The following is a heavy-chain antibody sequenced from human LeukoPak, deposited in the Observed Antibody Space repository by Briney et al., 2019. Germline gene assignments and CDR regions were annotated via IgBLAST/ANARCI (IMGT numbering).Heavy chain of an antibody. CDR1: GGTFSSYA. CDR3: ASKPSYYYDSSGYYYAY. Sequence: SVNVSCKASGGTFSSYAISWVRQAPGQGLEWMGRIIPILGIANYAQKFQGRVTITADKSTSTAYMELSSLRSEDTAVYYCASKPSYYYDSSGYYYAYWGQGTLVTVSS. J-gene: IGHJ4*02. CDR2: IIPILGIA. V-gene: IGHV1-69*04. D-gene: IGHD3-22*01.